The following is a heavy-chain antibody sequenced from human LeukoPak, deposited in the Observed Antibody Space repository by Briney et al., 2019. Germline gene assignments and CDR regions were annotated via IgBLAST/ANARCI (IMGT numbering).Heavy chain of an antibody. J-gene: IGHJ4*02. D-gene: IGHD2-15*01. CDR2: ISSSSNTI. Sequence: PGGSLRLSCAASGFTFSIYSMNWVRQAPGKGLEWVSYISSSSNTIYYADSVKGRFTISRDNAKNSLYLQMNSLRADDTAVYYCAKNAMRVVVAASTGAFDYWGQGTLVTVSS. CDR1: GFTFSIYS. V-gene: IGHV3-48*04. CDR3: AKNAMRVVVAASTGAFDY.